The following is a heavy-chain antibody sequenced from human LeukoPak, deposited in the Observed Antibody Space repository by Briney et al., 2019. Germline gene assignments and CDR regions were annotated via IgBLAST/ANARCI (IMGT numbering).Heavy chain of an antibody. CDR2: INWNGGST. J-gene: IGHJ4*02. CDR1: GFPFDDYG. D-gene: IGHD3-9*01. CDR3: AKGGGYDILTGPWWY. Sequence: GGSLRLSCAASGFPFDDYGMTWVRQAPGKGLEWVSGINWNGGSTGYADSVKGRFTISRDNAKNSLYLQMNSLRAEDMALYYCAKGGGYDILTGPWWYWGQGTLVTVSS. V-gene: IGHV3-20*04.